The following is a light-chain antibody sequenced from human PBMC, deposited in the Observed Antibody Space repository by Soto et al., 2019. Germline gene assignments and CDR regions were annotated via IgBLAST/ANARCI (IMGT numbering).Light chain of an antibody. CDR2: AAS. J-gene: IGKJ1*01. V-gene: IGKV3-15*01. Sequence: EIVLTQSPGTLSLSPGERATLSCRASQSVRSNLAWYHQRPGQAPRLLIYAASARATGIPARFSGSGSGTEFTLTISGLQSEDFGLYYRQQYNNWQTFGQGTKVDIK. CDR3: QQYNNWQT. CDR1: QSVRSN.